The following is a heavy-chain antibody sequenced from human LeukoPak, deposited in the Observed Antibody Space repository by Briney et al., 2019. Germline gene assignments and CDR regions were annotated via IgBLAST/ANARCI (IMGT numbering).Heavy chain of an antibody. D-gene: IGHD1-26*01. Sequence: GASVKVSCKVSGYTLTELSMHWVRQAPGKGLEWMGGFDPEDGETIYAQKFQGRVTMTEDTSTDTAYMELSSLRSEDTAVYYCATAHLGSYYPYDAFDIWGQGTMVTVSS. CDR1: GYTLTELS. J-gene: IGHJ3*02. CDR3: ATAHLGSYYPYDAFDI. CDR2: FDPEDGET. V-gene: IGHV1-24*01.